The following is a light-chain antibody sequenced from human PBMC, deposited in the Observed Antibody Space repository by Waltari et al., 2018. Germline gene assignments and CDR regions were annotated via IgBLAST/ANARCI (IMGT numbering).Light chain of an antibody. V-gene: IGKV1-39*01. Sequence: DIQMTQAPSSLSASVGDRVTMTCRTSQSITGNLNWFQQQPGKAPKLLIHSASALQSGVPSRFSGRGSGTHFTLTISSLQPEDFATYFCQQSYITPYTFGQGTKLEIK. CDR1: QSITGN. J-gene: IGKJ2*01. CDR2: SAS. CDR3: QQSYITPYT.